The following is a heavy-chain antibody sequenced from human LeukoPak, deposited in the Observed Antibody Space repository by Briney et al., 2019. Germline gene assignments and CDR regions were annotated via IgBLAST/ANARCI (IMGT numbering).Heavy chain of an antibody. V-gene: IGHV3-48*03. CDR2: ITSSGDII. CDR3: AREVAGCGGDCLAP. D-gene: IGHD2-21*02. Sequence: PGGSLRLSCAASGFTFSTYEMNWVRQAPGKGLEWVSYITSSGDIIYYADSVKGRFTVSRDNAKNSLYLRMNSLTAEDTAVYYCAREVAGCGGDCLAPWGQGTLVTVSS. CDR1: GFTFSTYE. J-gene: IGHJ5*02.